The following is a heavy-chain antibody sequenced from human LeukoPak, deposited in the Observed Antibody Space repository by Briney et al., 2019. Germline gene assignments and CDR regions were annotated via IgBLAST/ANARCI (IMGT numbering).Heavy chain of an antibody. CDR3: ARGGYYGSGIYTYNSFAP. CDR2: INAGNGYT. J-gene: IGHJ5*02. Sequence: GASVKVSCKASGYTFTSYAMHWVRQAPGQRLEWMGLINAGNGYTKYSQNFQGRVTITRYTSASTAYMELRSLISEDTTIYYCARGGYYGSGIYTYNSFAPWGQGTLVTVSS. D-gene: IGHD3-10*01. V-gene: IGHV1-3*01. CDR1: GYTFTSYA.